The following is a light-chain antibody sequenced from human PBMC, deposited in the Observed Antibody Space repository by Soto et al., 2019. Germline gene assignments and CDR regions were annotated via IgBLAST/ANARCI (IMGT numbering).Light chain of an antibody. CDR1: QSVSSY. CDR3: QQRSNWPWVT. V-gene: IGKV3-11*01. CDR2: DAS. Sequence: EIVLTQSPATLSLSPGERATLSCRASQSVSSYLAWYQQKPGQAPRLLIYDASNRATGIPARFSGSGSGTDCTLTISSLEPEDFAVYYWQQRSNWPWVTFGPGTKVDIK. J-gene: IGKJ3*01.